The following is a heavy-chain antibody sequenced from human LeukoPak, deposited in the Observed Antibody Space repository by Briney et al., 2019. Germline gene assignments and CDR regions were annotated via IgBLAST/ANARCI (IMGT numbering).Heavy chain of an antibody. CDR2: INHSGST. Sequence: SETLSLTCADYGGSFSGYYWCWIRQPPGKGLEWIGEINHSGSTNYNPSLKSRVTISVDTSKNQFSLKLTSVTAADTAVYYCARHQLYNDSPLVDWGQGTLVTDSS. J-gene: IGHJ4*02. CDR1: GGSFSGYY. V-gene: IGHV4-34*01. CDR3: ARHQLYNDSPLVD. D-gene: IGHD2-21*01.